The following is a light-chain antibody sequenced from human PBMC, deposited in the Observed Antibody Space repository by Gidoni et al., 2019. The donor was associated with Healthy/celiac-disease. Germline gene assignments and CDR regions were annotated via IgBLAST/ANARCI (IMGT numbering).Light chain of an antibody. CDR1: QSVRSN. CDR2: GAS. Sequence: EIVMTQSPATLSVSPGERATLSCRASQSVRSNLPWYQQKPGQAPRLLIYGASTRATGIPARFSGSGSGTEFTLTISSLQSEDFAVYYCQQYNNWPPENTFGGGTKVEIK. J-gene: IGKJ4*01. V-gene: IGKV3-15*01. CDR3: QQYNNWPPENT.